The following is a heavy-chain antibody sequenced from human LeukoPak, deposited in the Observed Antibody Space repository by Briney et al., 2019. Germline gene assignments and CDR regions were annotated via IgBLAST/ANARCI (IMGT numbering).Heavy chain of an antibody. CDR1: GFTFSSYS. Sequence: GGSLRLSCAASGFTFSSYSMNWVRQAPGKGLEWVSSISSSSSYIYYADSVKGRLTISRDNAKNSLYLQMNSLRAEDTAVYYCARDPDIAVAGSWGQGTLVTVSS. D-gene: IGHD6-19*01. CDR2: ISSSSSYI. J-gene: IGHJ4*02. CDR3: ARDPDIAVAGS. V-gene: IGHV3-21*01.